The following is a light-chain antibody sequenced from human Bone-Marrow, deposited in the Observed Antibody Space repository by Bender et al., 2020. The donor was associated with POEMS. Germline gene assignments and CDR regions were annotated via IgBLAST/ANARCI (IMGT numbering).Light chain of an antibody. Sequence: QSALTQPASVSGPPGQSITIPCSGSSSDTGSYDFVSWFQQHPGKAPKLIIYEVTNRPSGISHRFSGSKSDNTASLTISGLQAEDEADYFCSSYTTSDSLVFGGGTTVTVL. CDR3: SSYTTSDSLV. CDR1: SSDTGSYDF. V-gene: IGLV2-14*01. CDR2: EVT. J-gene: IGLJ2*01.